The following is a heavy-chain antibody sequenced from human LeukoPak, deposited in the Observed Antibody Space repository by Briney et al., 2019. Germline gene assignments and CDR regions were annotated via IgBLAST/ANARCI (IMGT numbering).Heavy chain of an antibody. J-gene: IGHJ6*03. Sequence: PGGSLRLSCAASGFTFSSYGMSWVRQAPGKGLEWVSAIRGSGGSTYYADSVKGRFTISRDNSKNTLYLQMNGLRAEDTAVYYCAKEGTAADIKYYYYMDVWGKGTTVTISS. CDR2: IRGSGGST. CDR1: GFTFSSYG. D-gene: IGHD6-13*01. V-gene: IGHV3-23*01. CDR3: AKEGTAADIKYYYYMDV.